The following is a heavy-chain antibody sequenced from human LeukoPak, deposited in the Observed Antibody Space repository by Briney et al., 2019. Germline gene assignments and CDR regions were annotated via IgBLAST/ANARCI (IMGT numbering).Heavy chain of an antibody. CDR3: ARHRFIPPRAMIVAHYFDY. V-gene: IGHV5-51*01. D-gene: IGHD3-22*01. CDR2: IYPGDSDT. J-gene: IGHJ4*02. CDR1: GYSFTSYW. Sequence: GASLQISCQGSGYSFTSYWIGWVRQVPGKGLEWMGIIYPGDSDTRYSPSFQGQVTISADKSIGTAYLQWSSLKASDTAMYYCARHRFIPPRAMIVAHYFDYWGQGTLVTVSS.